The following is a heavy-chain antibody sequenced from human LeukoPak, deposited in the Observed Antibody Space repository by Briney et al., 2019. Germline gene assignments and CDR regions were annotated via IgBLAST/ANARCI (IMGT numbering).Heavy chain of an antibody. J-gene: IGHJ4*02. CDR3: SKEKSTVLTPGVDY. V-gene: IGHV3-7*01. Sequence: PGGSLRLSCAASGFTFCSYWMSWVRQAPGKGLEWVANIKQDGSEKYYVDSVKGRFTISRDNAKNSLYLQMNSLRAEDTAVYYCSKEKSTVLTPGVDYWGQGTLVTVSS. CDR2: IKQDGSEK. D-gene: IGHD4-23*01. CDR1: GFTFCSYW.